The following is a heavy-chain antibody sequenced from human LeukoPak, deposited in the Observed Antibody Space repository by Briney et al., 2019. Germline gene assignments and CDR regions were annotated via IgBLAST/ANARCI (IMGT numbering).Heavy chain of an antibody. CDR3: TRATGYSSSDRDY. CDR2: IRSKANSYAT. J-gene: IGHJ4*02. V-gene: IGHV3-73*01. D-gene: IGHD6-13*01. CDR1: GFTFSGSA. Sequence: GGSLRLPCAASGFTFSGSAMHWVRQASGKGLEWVGRIRSKANSYATAYAASVKGRFTISRDDSKNTAYLQMNSLKTEDTAVYYCTRATGYSSSDRDYWGQGTLVTVSS.